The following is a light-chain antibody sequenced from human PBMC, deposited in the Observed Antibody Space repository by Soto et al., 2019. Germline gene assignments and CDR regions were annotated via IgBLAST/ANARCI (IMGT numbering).Light chain of an antibody. Sequence: ESVWTQSPATLSLSPGERATLSCRASQSVSRYLAWYHQSPGQAPRLLISDASNRATGVPARFSGSGSGTDFTISISSLEPEDFAVYYCQQRRKWPPYTFGQWTKLEIK. CDR2: DAS. J-gene: IGKJ2*01. CDR1: QSVSRY. CDR3: QQRRKWPPYT. V-gene: IGKV3-11*01.